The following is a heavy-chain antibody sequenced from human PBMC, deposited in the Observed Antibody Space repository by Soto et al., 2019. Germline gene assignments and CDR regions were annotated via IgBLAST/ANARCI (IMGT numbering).Heavy chain of an antibody. CDR1: GFTFDDYT. V-gene: IGHV3-43*01. CDR3: AKDEYYYDSSGYLAFDY. D-gene: IGHD3-22*01. Sequence: GGSLRLSCAASGFTFDDYTMHWVRQAPGKGLEWVSLISWDGGSTYYADSVKGRFTISRDNSKNSLYLQMNSLRTEDTALYYCAKDEYYYDSSGYLAFDYWGQGTLVTVSS. CDR2: ISWDGGST. J-gene: IGHJ4*02.